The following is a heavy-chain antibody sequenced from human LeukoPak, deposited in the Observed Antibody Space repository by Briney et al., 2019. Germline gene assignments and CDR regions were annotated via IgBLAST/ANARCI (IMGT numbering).Heavy chain of an antibody. V-gene: IGHV4-39*07. Sequence: SETLSLTCTVSGGSISSSSYYWGWIRQPPGKGLEWIGSIYYSGSTYYNPSLKSRVTISVDTSKNQFSLKLSSVTAADTAVYYCARVSSSSPFFDYWGQGTLVTVSS. CDR1: GGSISSSSYY. D-gene: IGHD6-13*01. CDR2: IYYSGST. CDR3: ARVSSSSPFFDY. J-gene: IGHJ4*02.